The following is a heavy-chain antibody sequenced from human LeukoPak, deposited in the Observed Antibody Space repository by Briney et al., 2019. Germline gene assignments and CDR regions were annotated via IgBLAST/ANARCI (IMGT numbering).Heavy chain of an antibody. V-gene: IGHV3-23*01. CDR3: AKDPSDYVGAFDI. CDR1: GFTFNNYP. J-gene: IGHJ3*02. CDR2: IGSSGGST. Sequence: GGSLRLSCAASGFTFNNYPMSWVRQAPGKGLEWVSVIGSSGGSTHYADSVKGRFTISRDNSRNTLSLQMSSLRAEDTAVYCCAKDPSDYVGAFDIWGQGTMVSVSS. D-gene: IGHD4-23*01.